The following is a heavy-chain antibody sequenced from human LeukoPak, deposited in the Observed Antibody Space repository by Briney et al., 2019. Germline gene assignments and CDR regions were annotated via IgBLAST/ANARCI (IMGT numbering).Heavy chain of an antibody. J-gene: IGHJ4*02. CDR3: ANKTHGTPPFDC. D-gene: IGHD6-13*01. CDR2: SGTDGDT. V-gene: IGHV3-23*01. CDR1: GFTFSSSA. Sequence: GGSLRLSCAASGFTFSSSAMNWVRQAPGKGLEWVSASGTDGDTYYAASVKGGFTISRHNSKITLYLQTTSLRAEDTAVYYCANKTHGTPPFDCWGQGTLVTVSP.